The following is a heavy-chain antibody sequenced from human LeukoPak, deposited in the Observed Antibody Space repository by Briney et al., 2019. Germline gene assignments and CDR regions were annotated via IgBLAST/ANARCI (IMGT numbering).Heavy chain of an antibody. J-gene: IGHJ6*04. CDR1: GFTFSSYS. D-gene: IGHD3-10*02. CDR2: ISSSSSYI. CDR3: AELGITMIGGV. V-gene: IGHV3-21*01. Sequence: GGSLRLSCAASGFTFSSYSMNWVRQAPGKGLEWVSSISSSSSYIYYADSVKGRFAISRDNAKNSLYLQMNSLRAEDMAVYYCAELGITMIGGVWGKGTTVTISS.